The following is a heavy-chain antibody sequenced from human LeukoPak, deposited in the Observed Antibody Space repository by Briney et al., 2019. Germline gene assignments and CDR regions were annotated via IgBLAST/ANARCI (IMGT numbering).Heavy chain of an antibody. Sequence: SSVKVSCKACGRTFSSYAISWARQAPGQGLEWMGGIIPIFGTANYAQKFQGRVTITADESTRTAPMNLSSLRSGDQPVSSCARERGYDFWRGGRLDYWGQGTLVTVSS. D-gene: IGHD3-3*01. CDR1: GRTFSSYA. J-gene: IGHJ4*02. CDR3: ARERGYDFWRGGRLDY. CDR2: IIPIFGTA. V-gene: IGHV1-69*01.